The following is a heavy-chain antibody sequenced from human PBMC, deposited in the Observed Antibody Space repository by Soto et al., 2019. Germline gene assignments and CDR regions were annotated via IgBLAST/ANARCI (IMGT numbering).Heavy chain of an antibody. CDR3: ARSRARVVVAATSGLHFDY. D-gene: IGHD2-15*01. V-gene: IGHV1-2*04. CDR1: GYTFTGYY. Sequence: ASGKASCKASGYTFTGYYMHWVRQAPGQGLEWMGWINPNSGGTNYAQKFQGWVTMTRDTSISTAYMELSRLRSDDTAVYYCARSRARVVVAATSGLHFDYWGQGTLITVSS. CDR2: INPNSGGT. J-gene: IGHJ4*02.